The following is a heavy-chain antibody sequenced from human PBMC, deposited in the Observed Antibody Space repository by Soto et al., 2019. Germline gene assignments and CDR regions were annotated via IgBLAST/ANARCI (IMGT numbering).Heavy chain of an antibody. CDR1: GCSFSFYY. CDR3: AKGGITMAWNYYYYGMDV. V-gene: IGHV4-34*01. D-gene: IGHD3-10*01. J-gene: IGHJ6*02. CDR2: INHSGST. Sequence: LSLTCAVYGCSFSFYYWSWILQPPGKGLEWIGEINHSGSTNYNPSLKSRLRISLDTSKNHFSLNLSSVSAADTAVYYCAKGGITMAWNYYYYGMDVWGQGTTVNVSS.